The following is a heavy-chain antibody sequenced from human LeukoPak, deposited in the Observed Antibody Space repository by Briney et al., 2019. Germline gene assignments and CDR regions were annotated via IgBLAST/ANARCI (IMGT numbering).Heavy chain of an antibody. Sequence: SETLSLTCTVSGGSISSSSYYWGWIRQPPGKGLEWIGSIYYSGSTYYNPSLKSRVTISVDTSKNQFSLKLSSVTAADTAVYYCARRQGKLERRFDYWGQGTLVTVSS. CDR2: IYYSGST. CDR3: ARRQGKLERRFDY. CDR1: GGSISSSSYY. D-gene: IGHD1-1*01. J-gene: IGHJ4*02. V-gene: IGHV4-39*01.